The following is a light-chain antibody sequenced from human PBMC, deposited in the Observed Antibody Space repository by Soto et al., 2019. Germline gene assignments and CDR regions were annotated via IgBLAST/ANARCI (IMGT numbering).Light chain of an antibody. V-gene: IGKV1D-13*01. CDR2: DAS. J-gene: IGKJ2*01. CDR1: QGISSA. CDR3: QHVSDYPLS. Sequence: AIQLTQSPSSLSASVGDRDTISCRASQGISSALAWYQRKPAKAPRLLIYDASSLHSGVPSRFSGSGSGSACTLTSRRPQPEAFGRYSCQHVSDYPLSFGQGVMLDI.